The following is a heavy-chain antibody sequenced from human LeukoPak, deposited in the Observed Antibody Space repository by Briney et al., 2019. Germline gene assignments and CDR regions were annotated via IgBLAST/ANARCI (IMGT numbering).Heavy chain of an antibody. V-gene: IGHV1-18*01. J-gene: IGHJ4*02. CDR1: GYTFTSYG. CDR2: ISAYNGNT. D-gene: IGHD3-22*01. Sequence: GASVKVSCKASGYTFTSYGISWVRQAPGQGLEWMGWISAYNGNTNYAQKLQGRVTMTTDTSTSTAYMELRSLRSDDTAVYYCAGGGGLYYYDSSGYSDYWGQGTLVTVSS. CDR3: AGGGGLYYYDSSGYSDY.